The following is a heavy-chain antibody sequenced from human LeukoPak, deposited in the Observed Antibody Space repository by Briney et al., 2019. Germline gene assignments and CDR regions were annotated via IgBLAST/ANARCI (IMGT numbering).Heavy chain of an antibody. Sequence: SVKVSCKASGGTSSSYTISWVRQAPGQGLEWMGGIIPIFGTANYAQKFQGRVTITADESTSTAYMNLSSLRSEDTAVYYCASTPLAYCGGDCYFGYWGQGTLVTVSS. V-gene: IGHV1-69*13. CDR2: IIPIFGTA. CDR3: ASTPLAYCGGDCYFGY. D-gene: IGHD2-21*01. CDR1: GGTSSSYT. J-gene: IGHJ4*02.